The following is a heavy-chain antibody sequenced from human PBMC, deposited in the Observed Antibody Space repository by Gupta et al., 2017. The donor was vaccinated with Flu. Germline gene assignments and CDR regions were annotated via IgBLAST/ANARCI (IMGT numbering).Heavy chain of an antibody. CDR1: GGSFSGYY. CDR3: ARRPAAPNLYGGSHHRAYYYLDV. CDR2: ITHSGGT. V-gene: IGHV4-34*01. D-gene: IGHD4-23*01. J-gene: IGHJ6*03. Sequence: QVQLQQWGAGLLKPSGTLSITCAVYGGSFSGYYWSWIRQHPGKWMEWIGEITHSGGTTYNPSLKRRVTISVDTSKNQFSLKLSAVTAADTAVYYCARRPAAPNLYGGSHHRAYYYLDVWGKGTTVTVSS.